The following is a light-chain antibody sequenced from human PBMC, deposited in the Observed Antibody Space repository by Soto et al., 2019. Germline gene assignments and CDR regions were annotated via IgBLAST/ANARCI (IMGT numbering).Light chain of an antibody. V-gene: IGKV3-20*01. Sequence: EIVLTQSPGTLSLSPGERATLSCRASQSVSSSNLAWYQQKPGQAPRLLLYGASNRATGIPDRFSGSGSGTDFTLTISRLEPEDFAVYYCQQYGTSPDWELWTFGQGTKVEI. CDR3: QQYGTSPDWELWT. J-gene: IGKJ1*01. CDR2: GAS. CDR1: QSVSSSN.